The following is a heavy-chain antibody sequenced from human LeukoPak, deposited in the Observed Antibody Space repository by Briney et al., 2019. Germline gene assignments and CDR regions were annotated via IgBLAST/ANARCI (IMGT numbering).Heavy chain of an antibody. CDR1: GGSISSYY. D-gene: IGHD3-3*01. V-gene: IGHV4-59*01. CDR3: ARVHHTSITIFGDNWFDP. J-gene: IGHJ5*02. Sequence: SETLSLTCTVSGGSISSYYWSWIRQPPGKGLEWIGYIYYSGSTNYNPSLKSRVTISVDTSKNQFSLKLSSVTAADTAVYYCARVHHTSITIFGDNWFDPWGQGTLVTVSS. CDR2: IYYSGST.